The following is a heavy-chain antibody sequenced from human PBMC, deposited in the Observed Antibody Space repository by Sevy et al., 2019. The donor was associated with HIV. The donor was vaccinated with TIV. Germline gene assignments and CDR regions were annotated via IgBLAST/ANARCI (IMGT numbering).Heavy chain of an antibody. V-gene: IGHV1-18*01. CDR3: ARVRYYDSMTGSAALFDY. Sequence: ASVKVSCKASGYTFTSYGISWVRQAPGQGLEWMGWISAYNGNTNYAQKLQGRVTMTTDTSTSTAYMELRSLRSDDTAVYYCARVRYYDSMTGSAALFDYWGQGTLVTVSS. J-gene: IGHJ4*02. CDR1: GYTFTSYG. D-gene: IGHD3-9*01. CDR2: ISAYNGNT.